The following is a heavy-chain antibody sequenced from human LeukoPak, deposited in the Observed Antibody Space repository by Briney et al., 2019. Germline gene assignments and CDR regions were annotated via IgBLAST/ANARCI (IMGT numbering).Heavy chain of an antibody. CDR1: GFTFTSSA. CDR3: AADLNYYDSSGSGDY. Sequence: SVKVSFKASGFTFTSSAMQWVRQARGQRLEWIGWIVVGSGNTNYAQKFQERVTITRDMSTSTAYMELTSLRSEDTAVYYCAADLNYYDSSGSGDYWGQGTLVTVSS. CDR2: IVVGSGNT. V-gene: IGHV1-58*02. J-gene: IGHJ4*02. D-gene: IGHD3-22*01.